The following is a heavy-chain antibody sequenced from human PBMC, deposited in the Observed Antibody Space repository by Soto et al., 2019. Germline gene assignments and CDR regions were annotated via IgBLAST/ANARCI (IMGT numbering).Heavy chain of an antibody. CDR3: ARDRWNREYCSSTSCYLNYYGMDV. Sequence: GGSLRLSCAASGFTFISYSMNWVRQAPGKGLEWVSSISSSSSYIYYADSVKGRFTISRDNAKNSLYLQMNSLRAEDTAVYYCARDRWNREYCSSTSCYLNYYGMDVWGQGTTVTVSS. D-gene: IGHD2-2*01. J-gene: IGHJ6*02. CDR2: ISSSSSYI. CDR1: GFTFISYS. V-gene: IGHV3-21*01.